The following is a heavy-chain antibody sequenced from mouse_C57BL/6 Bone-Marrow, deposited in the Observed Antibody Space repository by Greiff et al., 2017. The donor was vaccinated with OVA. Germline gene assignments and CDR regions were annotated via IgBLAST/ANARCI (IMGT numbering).Heavy chain of an antibody. V-gene: IGHV5-12*01. CDR3: ARHLITTVVAPFAY. J-gene: IGHJ3*01. CDR2: ISNGGGST. CDR1: GFTFSDYY. Sequence: EVKVVESGGGLVQPGGSLKLSCAASGFTFSDYYMYWVRQTPEKRLEWVAYISNGGGSTYYPDTVKGRFTISRDNAKNTLYLQMSRLKSEDTAMYYCARHLITTVVAPFAYWGQGTLVTVSA. D-gene: IGHD1-1*01.